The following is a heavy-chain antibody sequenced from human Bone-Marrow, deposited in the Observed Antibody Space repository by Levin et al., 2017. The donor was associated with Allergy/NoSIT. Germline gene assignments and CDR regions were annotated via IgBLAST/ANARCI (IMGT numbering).Heavy chain of an antibody. D-gene: IGHD6-19*01. CDR3: AREKGGTRGWYTVDY. CDR2: IRGSGERT. V-gene: IGHV3-23*01. J-gene: IGHJ4*02. CDR1: GFTFTSYA. Sequence: GGSLRLSCAASGFTFTSYAITWVRQAPGKGLEWISAIRGSGERTYYADSVEGRFTVSRDNSKDTVYLQMNSLRGEDTAVYFCAREKGGTRGWYTVDYWGQGALVIVSP.